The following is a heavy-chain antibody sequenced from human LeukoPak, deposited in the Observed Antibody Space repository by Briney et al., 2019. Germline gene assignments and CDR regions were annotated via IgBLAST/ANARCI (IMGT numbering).Heavy chain of an antibody. D-gene: IGHD6-19*01. CDR3: AREEGAVAGTDYYHGMDV. V-gene: IGHV1-2*04. CDR1: GYTFTGYY. CDR2: INPNSGGT. J-gene: IGHJ6*02. Sequence: PQASVKVSCKASGYTFTGYYMHWVRQAPGQGLEWMGWINPNSGGTNYAQKFQGWVTMTRDTSISTAYMELSRLRSDDTAVYYCAREEGAVAGTDYYHGMDVWGQGTTVTVSS.